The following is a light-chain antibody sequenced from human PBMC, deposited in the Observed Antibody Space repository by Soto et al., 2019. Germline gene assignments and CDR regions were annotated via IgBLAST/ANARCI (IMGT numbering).Light chain of an antibody. CDR1: QSVSSW. CDR3: QQYNSYPDT. CDR2: GAS. J-gene: IGKJ2*01. V-gene: IGKV1-5*01. Sequence: DIQMTQSPSTLSASVGDRVTITCRASQSVSSWLAWYLQKPGKAPKLLIYGASSLEGGVPSRFSGRGSGTEFTLTISSLQPDDFGPYYCQQYNSYPDTFGQGTKREIK.